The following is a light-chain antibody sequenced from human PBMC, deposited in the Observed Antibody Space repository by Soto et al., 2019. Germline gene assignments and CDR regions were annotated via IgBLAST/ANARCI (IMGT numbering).Light chain of an antibody. J-gene: IGKJ1*01. CDR3: QQYDSSPWT. V-gene: IGKV3-20*01. CDR2: GAS. Sequence: EIVMTQSPATLSVSPGERATLSCRASQSVSGNLAWYQQKPGQAPRLLIYGASNRATGIPDRFSGSGSGTDFTLTISRLEPEDFAVYYCQQYDSSPWTFGQGTKVEIK. CDR1: QSVSGN.